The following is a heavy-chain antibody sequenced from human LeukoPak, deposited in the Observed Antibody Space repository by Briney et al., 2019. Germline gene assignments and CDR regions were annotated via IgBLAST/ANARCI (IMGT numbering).Heavy chain of an antibody. CDR3: ARDGGHSYGYGY. CDR1: GYTFTSYA. V-gene: IGHV1-3*01. J-gene: IGHJ4*02. CDR2: INAGNGNT. Sequence: ASVKVSCKASGYTFTSYAMHWVRQAPGQRLEWMGWINAGNGNTKYSQKFQGRVTITRDTSASTAYMELSSLRSEDTAVYYCARDGGHSYGYGYWGQGTLVTVFS. D-gene: IGHD5-18*01.